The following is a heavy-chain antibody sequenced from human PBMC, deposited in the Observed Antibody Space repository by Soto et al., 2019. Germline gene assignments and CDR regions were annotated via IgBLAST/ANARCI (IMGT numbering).Heavy chain of an antibody. D-gene: IGHD3-3*01. CDR1: GFSLTTSGVG. V-gene: IGHV2-5*02. CDR2: IYWDDDK. Sequence: QITLNESGPTQVXPRQTLTLTXTXSGFSLTTSGVGVGWIRQSPGKAPEWLALIYWDDDKRYSPSLKSRLTITKDTSKNQVVLTMADLDPADTATYYCAHRVLRTVFGLVTTTAIYFDFWGQGTPVAVSS. J-gene: IGHJ4*02. CDR3: AHRVLRTVFGLVTTTAIYFDF.